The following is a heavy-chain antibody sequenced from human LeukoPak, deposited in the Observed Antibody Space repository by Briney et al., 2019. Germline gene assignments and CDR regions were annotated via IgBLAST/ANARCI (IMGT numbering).Heavy chain of an antibody. D-gene: IGHD3-3*01. J-gene: IGHJ3*02. CDR3: AKTERITIFGVVQRNAFDI. CDR1: GFTVSSNY. CDR2: IYSGGST. Sequence: GGSLRLSCAASGFTVSSNYMSWVRQAPGKGLEWVSVIYSGGSTYYADSVKGRFTISRDNSKNTLYLQMNSLRAEDTAVYYCAKTERITIFGVVQRNAFDIWGQGTMVTVSS. V-gene: IGHV3-53*01.